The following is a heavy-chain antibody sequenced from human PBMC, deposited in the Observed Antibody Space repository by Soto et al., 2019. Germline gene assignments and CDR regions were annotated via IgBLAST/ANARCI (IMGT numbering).Heavy chain of an antibody. CDR3: ASNPNNWNYPFLDP. CDR1: GGTFSSYA. Sequence: SVKVSCKASGGTFSSYAISWVRQAPGQGLEWMGGIIPIFGIANYAQKFQGRVTIIADESTSTAYMELSSLRSEDTAVYYCASNPNNWNYPFLDPWGQGTLVTVSS. J-gene: IGHJ5*02. V-gene: IGHV1-69*13. D-gene: IGHD1-7*01. CDR2: IIPIFGIA.